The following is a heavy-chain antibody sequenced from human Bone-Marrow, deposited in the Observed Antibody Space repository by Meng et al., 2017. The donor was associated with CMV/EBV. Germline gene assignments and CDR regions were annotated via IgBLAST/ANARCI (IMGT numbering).Heavy chain of an antibody. J-gene: IGHJ4*01. Sequence: GGSLRLSCAASGFTFSSFAMSWVRQAPGKGLEWVSVIYSGGTSTYYADSVKGRFTISRDNSKNTLYLQMNSLRVEDTAIYYCAKDGGWSYLDYWGQGTLVTVSS. D-gene: IGHD2-15*01. CDR1: GFTFSSFA. CDR3: AKDGGWSYLDY. V-gene: IGHV3-23*03. CDR2: IYSGGTST.